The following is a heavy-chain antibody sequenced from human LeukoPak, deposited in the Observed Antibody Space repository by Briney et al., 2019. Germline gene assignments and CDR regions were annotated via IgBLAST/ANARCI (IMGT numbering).Heavy chain of an antibody. CDR2: ISAYNGNT. Sequence: GASVKVSCKASGYTFTSYGISWVRQAPGQGLEWMGWISAYNGNTNYAQKLQGRVTMTTDTSTSTAYMELRSLRSDDTAVYYCARDSGGYSYGFDAFDIWGQGTMVTVSS. D-gene: IGHD5-18*01. V-gene: IGHV1-18*01. CDR1: GYTFTSYG. CDR3: ARDSGGYSYGFDAFDI. J-gene: IGHJ3*02.